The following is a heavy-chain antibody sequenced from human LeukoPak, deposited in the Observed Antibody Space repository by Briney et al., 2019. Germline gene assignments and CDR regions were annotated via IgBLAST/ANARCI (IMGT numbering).Heavy chain of an antibody. CDR1: GGTFSTYP. Sequence: ASVKVSCKASGGTFSTYPISWVRQAPGQGLEWMGGIIPIFGTANYAQKFQGRVTITADESTSTAYMELSSLRSEDTAVYYCASGDSSGYYFDYWGQGTLVTVSS. J-gene: IGHJ4*02. V-gene: IGHV1-69*01. D-gene: IGHD3-22*01. CDR2: IIPIFGTA. CDR3: ASGDSSGYYFDY.